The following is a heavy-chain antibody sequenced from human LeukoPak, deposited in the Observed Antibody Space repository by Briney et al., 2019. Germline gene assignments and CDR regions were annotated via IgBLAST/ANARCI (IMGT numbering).Heavy chain of an antibody. V-gene: IGHV4-59*08. CDR3: ASHQFSDGFDI. J-gene: IGHJ3*02. CDR1: GGSISTFY. Sequence: SETLSLTCTVSGGSISTFYWSWSRQPPGKGLEWMAYIFYTGNTNYNPPPKSRVTISVDSSKTQFSLKLHSVTAAHTAVYYCASHQFSDGFDIWGQGTMVTVSS. CDR2: IFYTGNT.